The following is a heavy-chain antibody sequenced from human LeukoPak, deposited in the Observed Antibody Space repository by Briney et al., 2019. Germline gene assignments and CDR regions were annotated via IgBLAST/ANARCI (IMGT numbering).Heavy chain of an antibody. V-gene: IGHV1-69*05. CDR2: IIPIFGTA. Sequence: SVKVSCKASGGTFSSYAISWARQAPGQGLEWMGGIIPIFGTANYAQKFQGRVTITTDESTSTAYVELSSLRSEDTAVYYCASTVVVTAWEEYHFDYWGQGTLVAVSS. CDR1: GGTFSSYA. D-gene: IGHD2-21*02. CDR3: ASTVVVTAWEEYHFDY. J-gene: IGHJ4*02.